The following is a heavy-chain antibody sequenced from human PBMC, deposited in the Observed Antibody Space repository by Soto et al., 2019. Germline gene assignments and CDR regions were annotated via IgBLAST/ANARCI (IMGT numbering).Heavy chain of an antibody. CDR3: ARNTNYYDFWSGYYSELFDY. D-gene: IGHD3-3*01. CDR1: GGSISSSSYY. J-gene: IGHJ4*02. CDR2: IYYSGST. Sequence: XGTLSLTGTVSGGSISSSSYYWGWIREPPGKGLEWIGSIYYSGSTYYNPSLKSRVTISVDTSKNQFSLKLSSVTAADTAVYYCARNTNYYDFWSGYYSELFDYWGQGTLVTVSS. V-gene: IGHV4-39*01.